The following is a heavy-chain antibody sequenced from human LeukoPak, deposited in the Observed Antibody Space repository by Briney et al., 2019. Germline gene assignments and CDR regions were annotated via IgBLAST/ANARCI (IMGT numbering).Heavy chain of an antibody. CDR3: AKDLGGSTDY. CDR2: ISSSSSYI. D-gene: IGHD5-12*01. Sequence: GGSLRLSCVASGFTFNTYSMNWVRQAPGKGLEWVSSISSSSSYIYYADSVKGRFSISRDNSQNTLYLQMNSLRAEDTALYYCAKDLGGSTDYWGQGTLVTVSS. J-gene: IGHJ4*02. V-gene: IGHV3-21*04. CDR1: GFTFNTYS.